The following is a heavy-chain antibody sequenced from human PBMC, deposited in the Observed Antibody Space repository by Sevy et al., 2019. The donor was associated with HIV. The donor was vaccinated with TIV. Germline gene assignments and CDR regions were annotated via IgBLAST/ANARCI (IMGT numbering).Heavy chain of an antibody. D-gene: IGHD3-3*01. V-gene: IGHV3-66*01. J-gene: IGHJ4*02. Sequence: GGSLRLSCAASGFSVNSNYMTWVRQAPGKGLDWVSITYSDGSTKYADPLKGRFTISRDNSKNTMYLQMNSLRVEDTAVYYCARGGTIFGLVRHYFDYWGQGTLVTVSS. CDR3: ARGGTIFGLVRHYFDY. CDR1: GFSVNSNY. CDR2: TYSDGST.